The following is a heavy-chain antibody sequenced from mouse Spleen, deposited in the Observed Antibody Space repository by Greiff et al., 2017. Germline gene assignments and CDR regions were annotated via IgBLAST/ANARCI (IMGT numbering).Heavy chain of an antibody. Sequence: EVKVVESGGGLVKPGGSLKLSCAASGFTFSDYGMHWVRQAPEKGLEWVAYISSGSSTIYYADTVKGRFTISRDNAKNTLFLQITSLRSEDTAMYYCTRDRFSYAMDYWGQGTSVTVSS. V-gene: IGHV5-17*01. J-gene: IGHJ4*01. CDR1: GFTFSDYG. CDR2: ISSGSSTI. CDR3: TRDRFSYAMDY.